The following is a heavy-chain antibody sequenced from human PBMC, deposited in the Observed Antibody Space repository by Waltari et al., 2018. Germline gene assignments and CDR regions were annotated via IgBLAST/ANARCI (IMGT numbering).Heavy chain of an antibody. V-gene: IGHV4-31*03. D-gene: IGHD3-3*01. CDR3: ARGILGATANSYYHHGMDV. Sequence: QVQLQESGPGLVKPSQTLSLTCSGSGDSIRRGGSYLTWNRQHPGKALEWVGFIYHSGSTSYNPSLKNRVTIESDTSKNEFSLRLTSMTAADTAVYYCARGILGATANSYYHHGMDVWGQGTAVTVSS. CDR2: IYHSGST. CDR1: GDSIRRGGSY. J-gene: IGHJ6*02.